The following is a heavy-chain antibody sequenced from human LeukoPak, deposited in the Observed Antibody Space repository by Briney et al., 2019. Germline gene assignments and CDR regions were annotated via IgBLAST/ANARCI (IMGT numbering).Heavy chain of an antibody. CDR3: ARAPGYGSGSLIDDY. J-gene: IGHJ4*02. CDR1: GFTFSSYA. V-gene: IGHV3-30*04. D-gene: IGHD3-10*01. Sequence: HSGRSLRLSCAASGFTFSSYAMHWVRQAPGKGLEWVAVISYDGSNKYYADSVKGRFTISRDNSKNTLYLQMNSLRAEDTAVYYCARAPGYGSGSLIDDYWGQGTLVTVSS. CDR2: ISYDGSNK.